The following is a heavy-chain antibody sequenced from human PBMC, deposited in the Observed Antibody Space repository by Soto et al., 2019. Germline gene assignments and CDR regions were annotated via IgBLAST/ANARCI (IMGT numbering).Heavy chain of an antibody. Sequence: ASVKVSCKASGYTFTSYDINWVRQATGQGLEWMGWMNPNSGNTGYAQKFQGRVTMTRNTSISTAYMELSSLRSEDTAVYYCARVGLLGYCSGGSCYSGYYYYYMDVWGKGTTVTVSS. J-gene: IGHJ6*03. CDR1: GYTFTSYD. V-gene: IGHV1-8*01. CDR2: MNPNSGNT. CDR3: ARVGLLGYCSGGSCYSGYYYYYMDV. D-gene: IGHD2-15*01.